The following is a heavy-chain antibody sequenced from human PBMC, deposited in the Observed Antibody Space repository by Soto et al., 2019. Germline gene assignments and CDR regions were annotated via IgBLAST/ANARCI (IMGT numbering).Heavy chain of an antibody. CDR2: IDPTGGRT. CDR1: GQRNTSHL. D-gene: IGHD6-13*01. Sequence: ALVNGSRKAAGQRNTSHLMHRGRQATRQGLEWMGTIDPTGGRTNYAQKFQGRVTMTRDTATSTVYMELSSLTSEDTAVYYVPTDQSWQDLVSWFDPWGQGTLVTFSS. CDR3: PTDQSWQDLVSWFDP. J-gene: IGHJ5*02. V-gene: IGHV1-46*01.